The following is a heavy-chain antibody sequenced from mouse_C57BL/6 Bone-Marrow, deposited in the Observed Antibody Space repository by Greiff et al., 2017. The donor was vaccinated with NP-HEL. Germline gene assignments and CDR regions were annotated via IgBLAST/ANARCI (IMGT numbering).Heavy chain of an antibody. Sequence: QVQLKESGPGLVQPSQSLSITCTVSGFSLTSYGVHWVRQSPGKGLEWLGVIWSGGSTDYNAAFISRLSISKDNSKSQVFFKMNSLQADDTAIYYCARNGRFPWYFDVWGTGTTVTVSS. CDR3: ARNGRFPWYFDV. CDR1: GFSLTSYG. V-gene: IGHV2-2*01. D-gene: IGHD4-1*01. J-gene: IGHJ1*03. CDR2: IWSGGST.